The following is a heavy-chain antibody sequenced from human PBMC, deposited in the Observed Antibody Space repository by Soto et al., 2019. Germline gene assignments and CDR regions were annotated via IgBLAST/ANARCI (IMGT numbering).Heavy chain of an antibody. D-gene: IGHD1-1*01. CDR2: IYYSGST. J-gene: IGHJ5*02. CDR1: GGSISSGDYY. Sequence: SETLSLTCTVSGGSISSGDYYWSWIRQPPGKGLEWIGYIYYSGSTYYNPSLKSRVTISVDTSKNQFSLKLSSVTAADTAVYYCARQPLEQIFNWFDPWGQGTLVTVSS. CDR3: ARQPLEQIFNWFDP. V-gene: IGHV4-30-4*01.